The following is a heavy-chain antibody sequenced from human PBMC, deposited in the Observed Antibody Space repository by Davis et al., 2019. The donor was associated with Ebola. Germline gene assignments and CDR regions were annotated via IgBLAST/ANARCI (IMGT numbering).Heavy chain of an antibody. CDR3: ARDPTNSNYVRFDY. CDR1: GGSFSGYY. CDR2: INHSGST. J-gene: IGHJ4*02. D-gene: IGHD4-11*01. V-gene: IGHV4-34*01. Sequence: PGGSLRLSCAVYGGSFSGYYWSWIRQPPGKGLERIGEINHSGSTNYNPSLKSRVTISVDTSKNQFSLKLSSVTAADTAVYYCARDPTNSNYVRFDYWGQGTLVTVSS.